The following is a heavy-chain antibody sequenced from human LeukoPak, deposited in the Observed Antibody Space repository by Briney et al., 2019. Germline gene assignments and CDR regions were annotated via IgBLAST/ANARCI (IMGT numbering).Heavy chain of an antibody. J-gene: IGHJ4*02. CDR3: ARDDGSATMGFDS. D-gene: IGHD1-26*01. CDR1: GSTFSRSA. Sequence: SVKVSCKASGSTFSRSAISWVRQAPGQGLEWMGGVIPILGTTNYTQRFQDRVSITSDDSTSTSYMEFRNLRSVDTAVYYCARDDGSATMGFDSWGQGTLVTVSA. V-gene: IGHV1-69*13. CDR2: VIPILGTT.